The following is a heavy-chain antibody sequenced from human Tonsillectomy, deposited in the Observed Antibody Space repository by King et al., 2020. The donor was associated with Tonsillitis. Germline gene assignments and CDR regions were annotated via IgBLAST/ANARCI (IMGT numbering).Heavy chain of an antibody. CDR3: AKDXXGLSXWYFDL. D-gene: IGHD3-16*01. CDR2: IAYDASYE. Sequence: QVQLVESGGGVVQPGTSLRLSCAXSGFTFGDYGMHWVRQAPGKGLEWVALIAYDASYENYADXVKGRFTIXRDNSKNTLYLEMNSLRVEDTAVYYCAKDXXGLSXWYFDLWGRXTLVTVSS. J-gene: IGHJ2*01. CDR1: GFTFGDYG. V-gene: IGHV3-30*18.